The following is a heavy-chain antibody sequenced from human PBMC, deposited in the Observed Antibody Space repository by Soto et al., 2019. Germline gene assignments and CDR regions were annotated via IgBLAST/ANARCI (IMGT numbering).Heavy chain of an antibody. CDR3: ARGGIRDYYYGMDV. Sequence: SETLSLTYTFSVCSIISYYWSWIRQPPGKGLEWIGYIYYSGSTNYNPSLKSRVTISVDTSKNQFSLKLSSVTAADTAVYYCARGGIRDYYYGMDVWGQGTTVTVSS. D-gene: IGHD4-17*01. J-gene: IGHJ6*02. CDR1: VCSIISYY. V-gene: IGHV4-59*01. CDR2: IYYSGST.